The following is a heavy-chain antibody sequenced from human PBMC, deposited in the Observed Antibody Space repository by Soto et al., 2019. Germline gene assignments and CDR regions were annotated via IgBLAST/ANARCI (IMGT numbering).Heavy chain of an antibody. D-gene: IGHD3-10*01. CDR2: IYYSGST. Sequence: SETLSLTCTVSGGSISSYYWSWIRQPPGKGLEWIGYIYYSGSTNYNPSLKSRVTISVDTSKNQFSLKLSSVTAADTAVYYCAGVLYGSGSYDCWGQGTLVTVSS. CDR1: GGSISSYY. J-gene: IGHJ4*02. CDR3: AGVLYGSGSYDC. V-gene: IGHV4-59*01.